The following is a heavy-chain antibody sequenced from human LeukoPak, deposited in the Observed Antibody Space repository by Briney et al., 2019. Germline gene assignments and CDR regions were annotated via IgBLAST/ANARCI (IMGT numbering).Heavy chain of an antibody. CDR3: ATGPNSSGYTAFDI. V-gene: IGHV3-23*01. Sequence: GGSLRLSCETSGLTFSTYCMRWVRQPPGRGREWVSGIRGSGDSTYYADSVRGRFTISRGNSKHTLYLQVNCVRAEDTAVYYCATGPNSSGYTAFDIWGQGTMVTVSS. J-gene: IGHJ3*02. D-gene: IGHD3-22*01. CDR2: IRGSGDST. CDR1: GLTFSTYC.